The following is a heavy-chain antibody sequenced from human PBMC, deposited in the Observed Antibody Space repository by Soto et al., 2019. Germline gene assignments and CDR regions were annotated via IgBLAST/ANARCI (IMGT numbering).Heavy chain of an antibody. CDR3: AKERGSSGWPPHFDY. D-gene: IGHD6-19*01. Sequence: GGSLRLSCAASGFTFSSYAMSWVRQAPGKGLEWVSAISGSGGSTYYGDSVKGRFTISRDDSNNTLYLQMNSLRAEDTAVYYCAKERGSSGWPPHFDYWGQGTLVTVSS. J-gene: IGHJ4*02. V-gene: IGHV3-23*01. CDR2: ISGSGGST. CDR1: GFTFSSYA.